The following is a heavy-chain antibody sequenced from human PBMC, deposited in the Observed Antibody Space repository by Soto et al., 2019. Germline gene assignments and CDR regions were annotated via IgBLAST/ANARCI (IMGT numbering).Heavy chain of an antibody. D-gene: IGHD6-13*01. CDR1: GGAISSSKW. V-gene: IGHV4-4*02. Sequence: QVQLQESGPGLVKPSGTLSLTCAVSGGAISSSKWWSWVRQPPGKGLEWIGEIYQSGSTNYNPSLESAVRMSVDKSRNQFSLKLTSVSAADTAVYSCARASATIAAAAIFDYWGQGTLVTVSS. CDR2: IYQSGST. J-gene: IGHJ4*02. CDR3: ARASATIAAAAIFDY.